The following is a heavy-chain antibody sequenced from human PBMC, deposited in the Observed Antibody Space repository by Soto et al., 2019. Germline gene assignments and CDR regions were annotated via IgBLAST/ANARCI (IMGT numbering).Heavy chain of an antibody. CDR2: IYYSGRT. J-gene: IGHJ4*02. V-gene: IGHV4-39*01. Sequence: SETLSLTCIVSGESISSSSYYWGWIRQPPGKGLEWIGSIYYSGRTYYNPSFKSRVTISIDTSKNQFSLKLSSVTATDTAVYYCARQRTTWVTQAYFDQWGQGALVPVSP. CDR1: GESISSSSYY. CDR3: ARQRTTWVTQAYFDQ. D-gene: IGHD2-21*02.